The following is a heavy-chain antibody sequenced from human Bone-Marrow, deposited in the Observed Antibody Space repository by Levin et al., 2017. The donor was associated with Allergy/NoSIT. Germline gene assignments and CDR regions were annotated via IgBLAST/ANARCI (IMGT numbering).Heavy chain of an antibody. D-gene: IGHD5-24*01. Sequence: AASVKVSCKASGLTFTRYAISWVRQAPGQGLEWMGRIIPLFNRANYAQKFQGRVTITADKSTSTAYMELTSLTSEDTAVYYCVRDQDREMAAILRDYYYYGMDVWGQGTTVTVS. J-gene: IGHJ6*02. CDR3: VRDQDREMAAILRDYYYYGMDV. CDR1: GLTFTRYA. V-gene: IGHV1-69*04. CDR2: IIPLFNRA.